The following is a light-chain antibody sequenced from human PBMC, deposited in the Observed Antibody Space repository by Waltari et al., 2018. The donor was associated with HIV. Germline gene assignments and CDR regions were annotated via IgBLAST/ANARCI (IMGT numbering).Light chain of an antibody. Sequence: QSALTQPASVSVSPGQSITVSCTGTSSDAGPYTYVSCYQQTPGTAPKLVIYEVSNRPSGISYRFSGSKSGNTASLTISGLQTEDEGDYYCSSFTTSNSLLFGGGTKVTVL. J-gene: IGLJ2*01. CDR1: SSDAGPYTY. V-gene: IGLV2-14*01. CDR2: EVS. CDR3: SSFTTSNSLL.